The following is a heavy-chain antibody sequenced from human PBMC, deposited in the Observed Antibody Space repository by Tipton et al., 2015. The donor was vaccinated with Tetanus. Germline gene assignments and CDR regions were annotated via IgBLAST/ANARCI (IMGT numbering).Heavy chain of an antibody. CDR3: ARHNPSGLWFGELDSSFDY. J-gene: IGHJ4*02. CDR2: IYSSGST. Sequence: TLSLTCTVSGGSISSYYWSWIRQPAGKGLEWIGRIYSSGSTHYNPSLKSRVTMSLDTSKNQFSLKLSSVTAADTAVYYCARHNPSGLWFGELDSSFDYWGQGTLVTVSS. CDR1: GGSISSYY. V-gene: IGHV4-4*07. D-gene: IGHD3-10*01.